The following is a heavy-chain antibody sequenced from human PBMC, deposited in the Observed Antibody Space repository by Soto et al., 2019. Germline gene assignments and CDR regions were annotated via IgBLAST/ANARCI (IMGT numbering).Heavy chain of an antibody. J-gene: IGHJ5*02. CDR2: INHSGST. Sequence: QVQLQQWGAGLLKPSETLSLTCAVYGGSFSGYYWSWIRQPPGKGLEWMGEINHSGSTNYNPSLKSRVTIPVDTSKNQFSLKLSSVTAADTAVYYCARDYGSGSYYNRNWGSREGDWFDPWGQGTLVTVSS. D-gene: IGHD3-10*01. CDR1: GGSFSGYY. CDR3: ARDYGSGSYYNRNWGSREGDWFDP. V-gene: IGHV4-34*01.